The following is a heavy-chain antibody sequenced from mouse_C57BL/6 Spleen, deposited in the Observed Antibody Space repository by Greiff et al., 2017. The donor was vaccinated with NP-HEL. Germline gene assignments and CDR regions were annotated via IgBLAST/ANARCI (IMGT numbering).Heavy chain of an antibody. D-gene: IGHD3-3*01. CDR2: INPNNGGT. V-gene: IGHV1-18*01. CDR1: GYTFTDYN. Sequence: EVKLQQSGPELVKPGASVKIPCKASGYTFTDYNMDWVKQSHGKSLEWIGDINPNNGGTIYNQKFKGKATLTVDKSSSTAYMELRSLTSEDTAVYYCARSRAPAWFAYWGQGTLVTVSA. CDR3: ARSRAPAWFAY. J-gene: IGHJ3*01.